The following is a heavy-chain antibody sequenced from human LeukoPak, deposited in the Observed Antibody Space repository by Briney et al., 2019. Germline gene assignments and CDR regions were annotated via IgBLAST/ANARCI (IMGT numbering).Heavy chain of an antibody. J-gene: IGHJ4*02. CDR1: AESFSDYY. CDR2: INHSGST. CDR3: ARDALQYDAFDY. V-gene: IGHV4-34*01. Sequence: SETLSLTCAVYAESFSDYYWSWIRQPPGKGLEWIGEINHSGSTNYNPSLKSRVTISVDTSKNQFSLKLSSVTAADTAVYYCARDALQYDAFDYWGQGTLVTVSS. D-gene: IGHD3-16*01.